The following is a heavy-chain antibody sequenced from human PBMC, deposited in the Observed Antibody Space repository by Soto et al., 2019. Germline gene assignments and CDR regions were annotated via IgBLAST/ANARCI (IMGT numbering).Heavy chain of an antibody. V-gene: IGHV7-4-1*02. Sequence: ASVKVSCKASGYTFTSYAMNWVRQAPGQGLEWMGWINTNTGNPTYAQGFTGRFVCSLDTSVSTAYLQISSLKAEDTAVYYCARAHDIVVVPAAFSFDYWGQGTLVTVSS. J-gene: IGHJ4*02. CDR1: GYTFTSYA. CDR3: ARAHDIVVVPAAFSFDY. CDR2: INTNTGNP. D-gene: IGHD2-2*01.